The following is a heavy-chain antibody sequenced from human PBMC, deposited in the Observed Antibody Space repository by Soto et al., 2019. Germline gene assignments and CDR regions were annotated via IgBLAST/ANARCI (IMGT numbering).Heavy chain of an antibody. CDR2: INSNGGST. J-gene: IGHJ6*03. CDR1: GFTFSSYA. V-gene: IGHV3-64*01. Sequence: GGSLRLSCAASGFTFSSYAMHWVRQAPGKGLEYVSVINSNGGSTYYANSVKGRFTISRDNSKNTLYLQMGSLRAEDMAVYCCARNRLPTTPAQRSHHYYYMDVWGRGTTVTVSS. D-gene: IGHD2-15*01. CDR3: ARNRLPTTPAQRSHHYYYMDV.